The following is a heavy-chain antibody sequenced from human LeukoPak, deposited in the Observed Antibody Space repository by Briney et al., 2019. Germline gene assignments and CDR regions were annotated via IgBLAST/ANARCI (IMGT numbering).Heavy chain of an antibody. Sequence: SETLSLTCNVSGGYISTYYWSWIRQPPGRGLEWIGYVYYTGITNYNPSLKSRVTISVDTAKNQFSLKLTSVTAADTAVYYCARDREDHNLGVWYFDPWGRGTLVTVSS. D-gene: IGHD3-16*01. CDR2: VYYTGIT. J-gene: IGHJ2*01. V-gene: IGHV4-59*01. CDR3: ARDREDHNLGVWYFDP. CDR1: GGYISTYY.